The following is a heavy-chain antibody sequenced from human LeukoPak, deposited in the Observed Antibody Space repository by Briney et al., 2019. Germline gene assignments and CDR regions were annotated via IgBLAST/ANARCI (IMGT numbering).Heavy chain of an antibody. V-gene: IGHV4-59*12. J-gene: IGHJ4*02. CDR3: ARGGGGWLPFDY. Sequence: SETLPLTCSVSGGSIRSYYWSWIRQPPGKGLEWIGYIHYSGSTNYNPSLMSRVTISVDTSKKQFSLKLSSVTAADTAVYYCARGGGGWLPFDYWGQGTLVTVSS. CDR1: GGSIRSYY. CDR2: IHYSGST. D-gene: IGHD5-24*01.